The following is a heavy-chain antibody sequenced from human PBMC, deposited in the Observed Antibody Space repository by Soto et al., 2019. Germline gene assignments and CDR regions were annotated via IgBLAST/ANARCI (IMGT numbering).Heavy chain of an antibody. CDR1: GFTVSSNY. CDR2: IYSGGST. CDR3: ARDSYYYDSSGYNYYYGMDV. J-gene: IGHJ6*02. D-gene: IGHD3-22*01. V-gene: IGHV3-53*01. Sequence: PGGSLRLSCAASGFTVSSNYMSWVRQAPGKGLEWVSVIYSGGSTYYADSVKGRFTISRDNSKNTLYLQMNSLRAEDTAVYYCARDSYYYDSSGYNYYYGMDVWGHGTTVTVSS.